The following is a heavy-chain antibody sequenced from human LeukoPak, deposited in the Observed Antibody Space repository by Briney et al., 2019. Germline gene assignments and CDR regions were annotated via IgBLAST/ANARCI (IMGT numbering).Heavy chain of an antibody. CDR2: INHSVST. D-gene: IGHD3-22*01. CDR3: ARVGKAYYDSSGYSSYFDY. V-gene: IGHV4-34*01. Sequence: PSETLSLTCAVYGGSFSGYYWSWIRQPPGKGLEWIGEINHSVSTNYNTSLKSRVTISVDTSKNQFSLKLSSVTAADTAVYYCARVGKAYYDSSGYSSYFDYWGQGTLVTVSS. CDR1: GGSFSGYY. J-gene: IGHJ4*02.